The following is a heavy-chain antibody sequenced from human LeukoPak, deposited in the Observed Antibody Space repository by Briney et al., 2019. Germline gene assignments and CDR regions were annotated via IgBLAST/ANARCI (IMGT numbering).Heavy chain of an antibody. CDR3: ARDNLSAMDV. V-gene: IGHV3-74*01. CDR2: INSDGSST. CDR1: GFTFSSSA. D-gene: IGHD3-9*01. J-gene: IGHJ6*02. Sequence: PGGSLRLSCAASGFTFSSSAMSWVRQAPGKGLVWVSRINSDGSSTTYADSVKGRFTISRDNAKNTLYLQMNSLRAEDTAVYYCARDNLSAMDVWGQGTTVTVSS.